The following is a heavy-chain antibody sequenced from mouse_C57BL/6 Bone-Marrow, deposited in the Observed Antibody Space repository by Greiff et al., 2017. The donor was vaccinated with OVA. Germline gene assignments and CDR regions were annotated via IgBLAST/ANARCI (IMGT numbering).Heavy chain of an antibody. CDR3: ARDAFDGYYDYYAMDY. Sequence: EVKVVESGGGLVQSGRSLRLSCATSGFTFSDFYMEWVRQAPGKGLEWIAVSRNKANDYTTEYSASVKGRFIVSRDTSQSILYLQMNALRAEDTAIYYCARDAFDGYYDYYAMDYWGQGTSVTVSS. CDR1: GFTFSDFY. J-gene: IGHJ4*01. CDR2: SRNKANDYTT. V-gene: IGHV7-1*01. D-gene: IGHD2-3*01.